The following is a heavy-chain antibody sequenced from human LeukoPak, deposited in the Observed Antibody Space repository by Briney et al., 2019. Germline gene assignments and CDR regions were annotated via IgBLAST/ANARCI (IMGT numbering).Heavy chain of an antibody. CDR2: ISSSSSSYI. D-gene: IGHD6-19*01. V-gene: IGHV3-21*01. Sequence: GGSLRLSCAASGFTFSSYSMNWVRQAPGKGLEWVSSISSSSSSYIYYADSVKGRFTLSRDNAKNSLYLQMNSLRAEDTAVYYCARERSSGWYEIDYWGQGTLVTVSS. J-gene: IGHJ4*02. CDR3: ARERSSGWYEIDY. CDR1: GFTFSSYS.